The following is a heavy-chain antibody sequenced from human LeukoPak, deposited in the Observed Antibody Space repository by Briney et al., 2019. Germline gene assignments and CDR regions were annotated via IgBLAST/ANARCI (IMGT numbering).Heavy chain of an antibody. D-gene: IGHD2-2*01. CDR3: TNDIVVVPAATVPRNYYYYGMDV. V-gene: IGHV3-7*01. J-gene: IGHJ6*02. CDR1: GFTISSYW. Sequence: GGSLRLSCAASGFTISSYWMSLVRQAPGKGLEWVTNIKQEGSEKYYVDSVKGRFTISRDTAKNPLYLQMNTLRAEDTAVYYCTNDIVVVPAATVPRNYYYYGMDVWGQGTTVTVSS. CDR2: IKQEGSEK.